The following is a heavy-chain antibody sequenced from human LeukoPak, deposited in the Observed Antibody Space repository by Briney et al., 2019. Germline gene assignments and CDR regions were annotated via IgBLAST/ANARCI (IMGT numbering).Heavy chain of an antibody. V-gene: IGHV1-18*01. D-gene: IGHD2-15*01. J-gene: IGHJ4*02. CDR1: GYTFINYG. CDR3: ARDCIGCHGFDY. CDR2: VSAYGDNT. Sequence: ASVKVSCKTSGYTFINYGITWVRQAPGQGLEWMGWVSAYGDNTNYVQKIQGRVTMTTDTSTSTAYMELRSLRSDDTAVYYCARDCIGCHGFDYGGQGTLVTVS.